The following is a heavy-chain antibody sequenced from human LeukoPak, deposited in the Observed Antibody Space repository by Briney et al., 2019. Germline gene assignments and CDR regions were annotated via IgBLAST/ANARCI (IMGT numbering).Heavy chain of an antibody. Sequence: SETLSLTCTVSGGSISSSSYYWGWIRQPPGKGLEWIGSIYYSGSTYYNPSLKSRVTISVDTSKNQFSLKLSSVTAADTAVYYCARHPRYGSGSSRFDYWGQGTLVTVSS. D-gene: IGHD3-10*01. CDR1: GGSISSSSYY. CDR2: IYYSGST. V-gene: IGHV4-39*01. CDR3: ARHPRYGSGSSRFDY. J-gene: IGHJ4*02.